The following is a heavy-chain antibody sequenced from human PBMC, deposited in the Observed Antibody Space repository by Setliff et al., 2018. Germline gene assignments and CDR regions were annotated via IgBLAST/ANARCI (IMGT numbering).Heavy chain of an antibody. V-gene: IGHV3-21*01. CDR1: GFTFSSYS. D-gene: IGHD3-3*01. Sequence: RGVLKISCAASGFTFSSYSMNWVRQAPGKGLEWVSSISSSSSYIYYADSVKGRFTISRDNAKNSLYLQMNSLRAEDTAVYYCARDRPGAIFGVVTPFDYWGQGTLVTVSS. J-gene: IGHJ4*02. CDR3: ARDRPGAIFGVVTPFDY. CDR2: ISSSSSYI.